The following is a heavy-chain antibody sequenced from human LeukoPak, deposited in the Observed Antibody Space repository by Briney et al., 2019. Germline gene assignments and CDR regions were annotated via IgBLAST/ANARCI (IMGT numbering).Heavy chain of an antibody. V-gene: IGHV1-2*02. CDR3: VVSIQAAAIPAFDS. Sequence: GASVKVSCKASGYNFAHNIHWVRQAPGQGHEFMGWINPKNGGTKYAQNFQGRVTMTRDTSISTVYMELSSLGSDDTAMYYCVVSIQAAAIPAFDSWGQGTLVTVSS. J-gene: IGHJ4*02. CDR2: INPKNGGT. D-gene: IGHD6-25*01. CDR1: GYNFAHN.